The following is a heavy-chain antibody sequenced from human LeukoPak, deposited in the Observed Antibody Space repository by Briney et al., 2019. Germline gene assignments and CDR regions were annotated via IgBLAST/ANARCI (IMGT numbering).Heavy chain of an antibody. CDR2: IKQDGSEK. Sequence: PGGSLRLSCAASGFTFSSYWMSWVRQAPGEGLEWVANIKQDGSEKYYVDSVKGRFTISKDNAKNSLYLQMNSLRAEDTAVYYCARSGLGYSGYDFDYWGQGTLVTVSS. D-gene: IGHD5-12*01. CDR3: ARSGLGYSGYDFDY. V-gene: IGHV3-7*01. CDR1: GFTFSSYW. J-gene: IGHJ4*02.